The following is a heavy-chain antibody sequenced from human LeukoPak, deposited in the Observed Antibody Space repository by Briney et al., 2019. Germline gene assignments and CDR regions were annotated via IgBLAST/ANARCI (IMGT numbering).Heavy chain of an antibody. V-gene: IGHV4-39*01. Sequence: PSETLSLTCSVSGGSITTTIYYWAWLRQPPGKGLEWIGSIFYTGDTYYNPSLNTRVTMSAHTSKNQFSLKLTSVTAADTAVYYCARRGRRFDPWGQGTLVTVSS. CDR1: GGSITTTIYY. J-gene: IGHJ5*02. CDR2: IFYTGDT. CDR3: ARRGRRFDP.